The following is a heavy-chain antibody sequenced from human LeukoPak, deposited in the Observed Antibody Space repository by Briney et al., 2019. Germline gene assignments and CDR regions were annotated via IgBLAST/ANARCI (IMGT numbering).Heavy chain of an antibody. CDR3: AKDLGCSSTSCYSDY. CDR1: GFTFSSYA. Sequence: GGSLRLSCVASGFTFSSYAMSWVRQAPGKGLEWVSAISGSGGSTYYADSVKGRFTISRDNSKNTLYLQMNSLRAEDTAVYYCAKDLGCSSTSCYSDYWGQGTLVTVSS. CDR2: ISGSGGST. V-gene: IGHV3-23*01. J-gene: IGHJ4*02. D-gene: IGHD2-2*01.